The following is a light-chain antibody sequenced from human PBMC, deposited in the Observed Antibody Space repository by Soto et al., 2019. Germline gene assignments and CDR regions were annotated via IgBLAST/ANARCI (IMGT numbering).Light chain of an antibody. V-gene: IGKV1-6*01. J-gene: IGKJ1*01. CDR3: LQDYTYPST. CDR1: QGIRND. CDR2: AAS. Sequence: AIPMTQSPSSLSASVGDRVTITCRASQGIRNDLGWYQQKPGKAPKLLIYAASTLESGVPSRFSGSGSRTDFTLTISSLQPEDFATYYCLQDYTYPSTFGQGTKVEIK.